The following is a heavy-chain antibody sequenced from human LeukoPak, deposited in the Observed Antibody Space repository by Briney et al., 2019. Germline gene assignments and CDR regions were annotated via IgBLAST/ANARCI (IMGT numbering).Heavy chain of an antibody. D-gene: IGHD3-3*01. V-gene: IGHV3-30*02. CDR3: ARLMSGFDY. Sequence: GGSLRLSCAASGFTVSAYAIHWVRQAPGKGLEWVAFTRNDGSDKYYATSVKGRFTISRDDSKNTLYLQMNSLRAEDTAVYYCARLMSGFDYWGQGTLVTVSS. CDR1: GFTVSAYA. CDR2: TRNDGSDK. J-gene: IGHJ4*02.